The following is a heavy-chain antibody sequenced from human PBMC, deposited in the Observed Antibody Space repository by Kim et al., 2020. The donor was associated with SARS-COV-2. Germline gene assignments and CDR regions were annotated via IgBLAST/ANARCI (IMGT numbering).Heavy chain of an antibody. CDR3: AKDTDYGDYVGAFDI. Sequence: DSVKGRVTISRDNAKNSLYLQMNSLRAEDTALYYCAKDTDYGDYVGAFDIWGQGTMVTVSS. J-gene: IGHJ3*02. D-gene: IGHD4-17*01. V-gene: IGHV3-9*01.